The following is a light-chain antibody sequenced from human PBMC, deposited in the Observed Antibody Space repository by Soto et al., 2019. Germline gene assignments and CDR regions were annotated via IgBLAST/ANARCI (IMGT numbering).Light chain of an antibody. CDR1: QDIGSY. V-gene: IGKV1-9*01. CDR2: AAS. CDR3: QQLKSYLT. Sequence: DIQLTQSPSFLSASVGDRVSITCRASQDIGSYLAWYQQEPGKAPKLLIYAASTLQSGVTSRFSGFGSGTEFTLTLSNLQPEDFATYYCQQLKSYLTFGPGTRVDI. J-gene: IGKJ3*01.